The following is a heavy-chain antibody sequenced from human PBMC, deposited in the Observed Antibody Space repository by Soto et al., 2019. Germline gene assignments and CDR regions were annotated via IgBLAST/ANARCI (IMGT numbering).Heavy chain of an antibody. CDR2: ISGSGGST. CDR3: AKPQGFGEFPAYYYGMDV. Sequence: PRGAPRPPFGGSGFTLRSHALSWGRQAPGKGLEWVSAISGSGGSTYYADSVKGRFTISRDNSKNTLYLQMNSLRAEDTAVYYCAKPQGFGEFPAYYYGMDVWGQGTTVTVSS. CDR1: GFTLRSHA. J-gene: IGHJ6*02. D-gene: IGHD3-10*01. V-gene: IGHV3-23*01.